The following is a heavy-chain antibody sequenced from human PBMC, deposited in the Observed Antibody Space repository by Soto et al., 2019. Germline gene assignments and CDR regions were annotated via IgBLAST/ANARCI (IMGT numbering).Heavy chain of an antibody. Sequence: EVQLLESGGGSVQPGGSLRLSCAASGFTFSSYAMHWVRRPPGKGLEWVSSISGSGGTAYYADSVKGRFSISRDSLVNTLYLQMNSLRAEDTAVYYCAKGRGLTWHFDYWGQGTLFTVSP. D-gene: IGHD3-10*01. CDR2: ISGSGGTA. CDR3: AKGRGLTWHFDY. CDR1: GFTFSSYA. J-gene: IGHJ4*02. V-gene: IGHV3-23*01.